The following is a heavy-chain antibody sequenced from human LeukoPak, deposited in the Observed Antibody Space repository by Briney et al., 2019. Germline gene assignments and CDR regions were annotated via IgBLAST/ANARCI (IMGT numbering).Heavy chain of an antibody. CDR1: GGSFSGYY. Sequence: SETPSLTCAVYGGSFSGYYWSWIRQPPGKGLEWIGEINHSGSTNYNPSLKSRVTISVDTSKNQFSLKLSSVTAADTAVYYCARVPSGYYMDVWGKGTTVTVSS. J-gene: IGHJ6*03. V-gene: IGHV4-34*01. CDR3: ARVPSGYYMDV. CDR2: INHSGST.